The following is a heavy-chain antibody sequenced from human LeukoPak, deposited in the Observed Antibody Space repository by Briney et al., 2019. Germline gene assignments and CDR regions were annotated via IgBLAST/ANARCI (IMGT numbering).Heavy chain of an antibody. CDR2: IKQDGSEK. J-gene: IGHJ6*02. CDR3: ARDDYGEHYYYYGMDV. V-gene: IGHV3-7*01. D-gene: IGHD4-17*01. Sequence: GGSLRLFCAASGFTFSSYWMSWVRQAPGKGREGVANIKQDGSEKYYVDCVKGRFTISRDNAKNSLYLQMNSLRAEDTAVYYCARDDYGEHYYYYGMDVWGQGTTVTVSS. CDR1: GFTFSSYW.